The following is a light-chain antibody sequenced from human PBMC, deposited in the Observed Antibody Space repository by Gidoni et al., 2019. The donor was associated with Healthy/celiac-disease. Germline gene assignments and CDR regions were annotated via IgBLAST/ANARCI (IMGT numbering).Light chain of an antibody. Sequence: DIVRTQTPLALPVTPGEPASISCRSSQSLLHSNGYNYLAWYLQKPGQSPQLLIYLGSNRASGVPDRFSGSGSGTDFTLTISSVEAEDVGVYYCLQALQTLRTFXXXTKVEIK. V-gene: IGKV2-28*01. CDR3: LQALQTLRT. CDR2: LGS. J-gene: IGKJ1*01. CDR1: QSLLHSNGYNY.